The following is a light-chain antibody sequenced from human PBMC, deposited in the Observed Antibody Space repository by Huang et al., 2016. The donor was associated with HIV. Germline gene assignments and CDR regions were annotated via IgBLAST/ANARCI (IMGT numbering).Light chain of an antibody. CDR3: QQRSKWPLT. J-gene: IGKJ4*01. Sequence: EIVLTQSPVTLSLSPGDRATLSCRASQSIGTYLAWYQQKSGQDPRRLIYDVSNRAAGVPARFSASGSETDFTLTIASLDPDDFAIYHCQQRSKWPLTFGGGTKVEMK. CDR2: DVS. V-gene: IGKV3-11*01. CDR1: QSIGTY.